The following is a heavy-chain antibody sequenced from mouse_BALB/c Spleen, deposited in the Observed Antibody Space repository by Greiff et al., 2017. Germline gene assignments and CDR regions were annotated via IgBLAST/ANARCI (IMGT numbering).Heavy chain of an antibody. CDR1: GYTFTDYA. V-gene: IGHV1-67*01. CDR2: ISIYYDNT. J-gene: IGHJ2*01. Sequence: QVQLKQSGPELVRPGESVKISCKGSGYTFTDYAMHWVKQSHAKSLEWIGVISIYYDNTNYNQKFKGKATMTVDKSSSTAYMELARLTSEDSAIYYCARASGSSLDYWGQGTTLTVSS. D-gene: IGHD1-1*01. CDR3: ARASGSSLDY.